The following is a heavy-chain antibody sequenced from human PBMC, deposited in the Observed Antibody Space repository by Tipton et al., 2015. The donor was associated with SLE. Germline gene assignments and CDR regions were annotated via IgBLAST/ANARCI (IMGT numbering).Heavy chain of an antibody. CDR1: GYSISSGYH. V-gene: IGHV4-38-2*01. CDR2: IYHSGST. J-gene: IGHJ6*02. CDR3: ARHLIYYAMDV. D-gene: IGHD3-16*01. Sequence: TLSLTCAVSGYSISSGYHWGWIRQPPGRGLEWIATIYHSGSTYYKSSLKSRVTISIDTSKNQFSLRLSSVTAADTAVYYCARHLIYYAMDVWGQGTTVTVSS.